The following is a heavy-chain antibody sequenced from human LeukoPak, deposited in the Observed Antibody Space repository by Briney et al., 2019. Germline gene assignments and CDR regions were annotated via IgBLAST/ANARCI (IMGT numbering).Heavy chain of an antibody. V-gene: IGHV3-15*01. CDR2: IKSKTDGGTT. CDR3: ATADSSGWWRGY. CDR1: GFTFSNAW. D-gene: IGHD6-19*01. Sequence: GGSLRLSCAASGFTFSNAWMSWVRQAPGKGLEWVGRIKSKTDGGTTDYAAPVKGRFTISRDDSKNTLYLQMNSLKTEDTAVYYCATADSSGWWRGYWGQGTLVTVSS. J-gene: IGHJ4*02.